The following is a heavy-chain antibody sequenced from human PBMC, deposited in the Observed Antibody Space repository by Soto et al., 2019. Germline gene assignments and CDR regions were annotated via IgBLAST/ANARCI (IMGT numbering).Heavy chain of an antibody. CDR3: ARDGGWIDY. J-gene: IGHJ4*02. V-gene: IGHV3-48*01. Sequence: PGGSLRLSCAASGFSFSTYSMNWVRQAPGKGLEWVSYISSSSSTIYYADSVKGRFTISRDNAKNSLFLQMNSLRAEDTALYYCARDGGWIDYWGQGTLVTVSS. CDR2: ISSSSSTI. CDR1: GFSFSTYS. D-gene: IGHD6-19*01.